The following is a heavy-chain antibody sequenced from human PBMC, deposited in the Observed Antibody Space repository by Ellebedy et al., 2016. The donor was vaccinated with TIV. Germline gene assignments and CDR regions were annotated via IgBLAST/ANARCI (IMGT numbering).Heavy chain of an antibody. V-gene: IGHV3-7*01. J-gene: IGHJ4*02. CDR1: GFTFSNYW. CDR2: INQDGSEK. D-gene: IGHD2/OR15-2a*01. CDR3: AKDAGSEDYYPFLSFYYDL. Sequence: GGSLRLSXVGSGFTFSNYWMNWVRQAPGKGLEWVANINQDGSEKFYVGSVKGRFTISRDNAKNSLYLQMNSLRAEDTAVYYCAKDAGSEDYYPFLSFYYDLWGQGALVTVSS.